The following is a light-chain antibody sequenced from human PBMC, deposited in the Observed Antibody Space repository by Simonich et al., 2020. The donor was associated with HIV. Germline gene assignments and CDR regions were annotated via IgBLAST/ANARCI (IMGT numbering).Light chain of an antibody. CDR3: QQMKT. CDR1: QSVSSH. CDR2: DVS. V-gene: IGKV3-11*01. J-gene: IGKJ1*01. Sequence: EIVLTQSPATLSLSPGEKATLSCRASQSVSSHLAWYQQKPGQAPRPLIHDVSNRATGIPARFSGSGSGTDFTLTISSLESEDFAVYYCQQMKTFGQGTKVEIK.